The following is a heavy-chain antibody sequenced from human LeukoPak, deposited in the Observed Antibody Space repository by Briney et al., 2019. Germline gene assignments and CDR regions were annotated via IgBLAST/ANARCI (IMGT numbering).Heavy chain of an antibody. CDR2: ISSEGSDI. CDR1: GFTFSNYW. Sequence: GGSLRLSCAASGFTFSNYWMHWVRQAPGKGLVWVSRISSEGSDISYADSVKGRFTISRDNAKNTLYLQMNSLRAEDAAVYYCARAREYYYYYGLDVRGQGTTVTVSS. V-gene: IGHV3-74*01. J-gene: IGHJ6*02. D-gene: IGHD5-24*01. CDR3: ARAREYYYYYGLDV.